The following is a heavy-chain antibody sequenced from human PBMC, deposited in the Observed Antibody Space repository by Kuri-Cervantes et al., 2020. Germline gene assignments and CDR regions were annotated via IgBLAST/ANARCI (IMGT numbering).Heavy chain of an antibody. CDR1: GFTVSSNY. V-gene: IGHV3-53*01. CDR3: ARGRSRGSGGYDWFDP. D-gene: IGHD3-22*01. Sequence: GESLKISCAASGFTVSSNYMSWVRQAPGKGLEWVSVIYSGGSTYYADSVKGRFTISRDNSKNTLYLQMNSLRVDDTAVYYCARGRSRGSGGYDWFDPWGQGTLVTVSS. J-gene: IGHJ5*02. CDR2: IYSGGST.